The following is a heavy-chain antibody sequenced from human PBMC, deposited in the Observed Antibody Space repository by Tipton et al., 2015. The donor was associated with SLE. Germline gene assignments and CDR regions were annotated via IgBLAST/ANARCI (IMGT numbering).Heavy chain of an antibody. D-gene: IGHD3-10*01. J-gene: IGHJ6*03. Sequence: TLSLTCAVYGGSFSSYYWSWIRQPPGKGLEWIGYIYYSGSTNYNPSLKSRVTISVDTSKNQFSLKLSSVTAADTAVYYCARDSGYYYMDVWGKGTTVTVSS. CDR3: ARDSGYYYMDV. CDR2: IYYSGST. V-gene: IGHV4-59*01. CDR1: GGSFSSYY.